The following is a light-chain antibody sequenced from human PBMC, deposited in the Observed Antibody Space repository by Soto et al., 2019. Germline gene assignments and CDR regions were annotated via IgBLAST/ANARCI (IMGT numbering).Light chain of an antibody. Sequence: EIAWTQSPGTLSFSTGVRATLACRASQSVSSSSLAWYQHKPGQAPRLLIHGASRRANGIPDRFSGSGSGPDFTLPISRLEPEDFAVYYGQQYGSSPWTFGQGTKVEIK. V-gene: IGKV3-20*01. CDR3: QQYGSSPWT. CDR1: QSVSSSS. J-gene: IGKJ1*01. CDR2: GAS.